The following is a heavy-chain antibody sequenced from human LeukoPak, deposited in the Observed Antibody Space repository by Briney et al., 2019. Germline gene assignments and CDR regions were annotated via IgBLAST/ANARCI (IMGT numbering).Heavy chain of an antibody. CDR3: ASYYDSSGYYETDEYFQH. CDR2: ISSSSSYI. J-gene: IGHJ1*01. Sequence: GGSLRLSCAASGFTFSSYSMNWVRQAPGKGLKWVSSISSSSSYIYYADSVKGRFTISRDNSKNTLYLQMNSLRAEDTAVYYCASYYDSSGYYETDEYFQHWGQGTLVTVSS. CDR1: GFTFSSYS. D-gene: IGHD3-22*01. V-gene: IGHV3-21*01.